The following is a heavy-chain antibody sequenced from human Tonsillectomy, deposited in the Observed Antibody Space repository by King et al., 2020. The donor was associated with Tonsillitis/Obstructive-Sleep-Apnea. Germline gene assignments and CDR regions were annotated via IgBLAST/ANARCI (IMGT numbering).Heavy chain of an antibody. CDR3: ARGNYYDSSGYYPYLDY. D-gene: IGHD3-22*01. J-gene: IGHJ4*02. V-gene: IGHV4-31*03. Sequence: QLQESGPGLVKPSQTLSLTCTVSGGSISSGGYYWSWIRQHPGKGLEWIGYIYYSGITYFNPSLKSRATMSVDTSKNQFSLKLSSVTAADTAVYYCARGNYYDSSGYYPYLDYWGQGTLVTVSS. CDR2: IYYSGIT. CDR1: GGSISSGGYY.